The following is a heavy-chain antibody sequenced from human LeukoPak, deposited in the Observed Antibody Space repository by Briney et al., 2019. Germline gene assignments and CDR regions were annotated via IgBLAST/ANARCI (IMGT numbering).Heavy chain of an antibody. CDR1: GGSISSSSYY. CDR3: ARRGGYSGYGPFDY. D-gene: IGHD5-12*01. CDR2: IYYSGST. Sequence: SETLSLTCTVSGGSISSSSYYGGWLRQPPGTGLEWIGSIYYSGSTYYNPSLKSRVTISVDTSKNQFSLKLSSVTAADTAVYYCARRGGYSGYGPFDYWGQGTLVTVSS. J-gene: IGHJ4*02. V-gene: IGHV4-39*01.